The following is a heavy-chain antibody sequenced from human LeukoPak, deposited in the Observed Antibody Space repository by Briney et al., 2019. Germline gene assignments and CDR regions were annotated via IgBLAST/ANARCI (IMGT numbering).Heavy chain of an antibody. V-gene: IGHV4-59*01. J-gene: IGHJ4*02. CDR1: GGSISTFY. D-gene: IGHD5-18*01. Sequence: WETLSLTCTVSGGSISTFYWSWIRQPPGKGLEWIWSIDYSGSTNYNPSLKSRVTTSVDTANNQFSLKLSSVTAADTAVYYCGRGGRGYSYEIDYWGQGAVVTVSS. CDR2: IDYSGST. CDR3: GRGGRGYSYEIDY.